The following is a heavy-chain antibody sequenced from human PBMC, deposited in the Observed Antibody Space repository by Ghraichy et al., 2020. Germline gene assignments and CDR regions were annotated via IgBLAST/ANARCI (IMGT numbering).Heavy chain of an antibody. V-gene: IGHV3-74*01. J-gene: IGHJ3*02. CDR3: ARDEYYDSIDAFDI. CDR2: INSDGSAA. D-gene: IGHD3-22*01. Sequence: GESLNISCAASGFTFSNYWMFWVRQAPGKGLEWVSRINSDGSAASYADSVRGRFTMSRDNAKNSLYLQMNSLRDEDTAVYYCARDEYYDSIDAFDIWGQGTMVTVAS. CDR1: GFTFSNYW.